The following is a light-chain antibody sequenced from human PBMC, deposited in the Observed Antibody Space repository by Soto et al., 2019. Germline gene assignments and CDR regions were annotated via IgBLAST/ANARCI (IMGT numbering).Light chain of an antibody. CDR1: QDISNY. J-gene: IGKJ4*01. CDR2: DAS. V-gene: IGKV1-33*01. CDR3: QPYDNLPLT. Sequence: DIQMTQSPSSLSASVGDRVTITCQASQDISNYLNWYQQKPGKAPKLLIYDASNLETGVTSRFSGSGSGTDFTLTISSLQPEDIATYYCQPYDNLPLTVGGETKVEIK.